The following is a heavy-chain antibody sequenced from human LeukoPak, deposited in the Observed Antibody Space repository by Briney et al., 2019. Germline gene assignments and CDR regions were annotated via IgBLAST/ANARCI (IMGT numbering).Heavy chain of an antibody. Sequence: SETLSLTCTVSGGSISSSSYYWGWIRQRPGKGLEWIASIYYSVSTYYNPSLKSRFTISVDTSKNQFSLKLSSVTAADTAVYYCAHSEGGDSSGWSHDAFDIWGQGTMVTVSS. V-gene: IGHV4-39*07. CDR2: IYYSVST. J-gene: IGHJ3*02. CDR1: GGSISSSSYY. CDR3: AHSEGGDSSGWSHDAFDI. D-gene: IGHD6-19*01.